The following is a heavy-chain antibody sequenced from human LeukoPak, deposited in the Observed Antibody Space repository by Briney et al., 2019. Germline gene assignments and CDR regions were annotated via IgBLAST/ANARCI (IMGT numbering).Heavy chain of an antibody. CDR2: VHLNGAT. V-gene: IGHV4-4*02. D-gene: IGHD1-26*01. CDR3: TRESGAFSPFGF. CDR1: GGSIITTNW. J-gene: IGHJ4*02. Sequence: SGTLSLTCAVSGGSIITTNWWSWVRQPPGKGLEWIGEVHLNGATHYNPSLGSRVSMSIDKSQNHMSLKLTSVTAADTAIYYCTRESGAFSPFGFWGEGTLVTVSS.